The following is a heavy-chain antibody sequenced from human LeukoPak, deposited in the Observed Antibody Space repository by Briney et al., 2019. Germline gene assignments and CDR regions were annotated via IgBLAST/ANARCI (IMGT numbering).Heavy chain of an antibody. CDR3: ARARAYYYGSGSYYNNWFDP. V-gene: IGHV3-23*01. J-gene: IGHJ5*02. D-gene: IGHD3-10*01. Sequence: PGGSLRLSCAASGFTFSSYAMSWVRQAPGKGLEWVSAISGSGVATYYADSVKGRFTISRDNSKNTLYLQMNSLRAEDTAVYYCARARAYYYGSGSYYNNWFDPWGQGTLVTVSS. CDR1: GFTFSSYA. CDR2: ISGSGVAT.